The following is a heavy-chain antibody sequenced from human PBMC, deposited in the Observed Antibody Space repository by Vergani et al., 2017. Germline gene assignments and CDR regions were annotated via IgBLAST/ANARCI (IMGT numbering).Heavy chain of an antibody. D-gene: IGHD3-3*01. Sequence: QVQLVQSGAEVKKPGASVKVSCKASGYTFTGYYMHWVRQAPGQGLEWMGWINPNSGGTNYAQKFQGRVNMTRDTSISTAYMELSRLRSDDTAVYYCARDNFWSGYYTGATNWFDPWGQGTLVTVSS. J-gene: IGHJ5*02. CDR3: ARDNFWSGYYTGATNWFDP. CDR2: INPNSGGT. V-gene: IGHV1-2*02. CDR1: GYTFTGYY.